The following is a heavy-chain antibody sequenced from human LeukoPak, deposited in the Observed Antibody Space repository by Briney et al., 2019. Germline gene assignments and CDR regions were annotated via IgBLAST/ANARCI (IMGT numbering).Heavy chain of an antibody. V-gene: IGHV3-23*01. CDR3: ARHVASGGSGVDY. D-gene: IGHD3-10*01. CDR2: ISGSASST. Sequence: PGGSLRLSCAASGFTFSNYAMSWVRQAPGKGLEWVSAISGSASSTYHADSVKGRFTISRDNSKNTLYLQMNSLESEDTAVYYCARHVASGGSGVDYWGQGTLVTVSS. CDR1: GFTFSNYA. J-gene: IGHJ4*02.